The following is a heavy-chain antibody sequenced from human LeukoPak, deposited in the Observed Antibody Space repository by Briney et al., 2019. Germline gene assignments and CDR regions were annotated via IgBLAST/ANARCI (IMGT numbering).Heavy chain of an antibody. CDR1: GFTFSRYA. J-gene: IGHJ4*02. CDR3: AKSVYVFGDFWSGYYYYFDY. CDR2: ISGNGGST. V-gene: IGHV3-23*01. Sequence: GGSLRLSCAASGFTFSRYAMSWVRQAPGKGLEWVSGISGNGGSTYYADSVKGRFTISRDNAKNTLYLQMNSLRAEDTAVYYFAKSVYVFGDFWSGYYYYFDYWGQGTLVTVSS. D-gene: IGHD3-3*01.